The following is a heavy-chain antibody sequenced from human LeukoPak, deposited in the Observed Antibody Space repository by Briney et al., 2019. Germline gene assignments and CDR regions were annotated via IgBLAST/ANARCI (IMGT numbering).Heavy chain of an antibody. J-gene: IGHJ4*02. Sequence: GGSLRLSCAASGFTFSSYVMHWVRQAPGKGLVWVSIISYDGSNEYYADSVKGRFTISRDNAKNTLYLQMNSLRAADTAVYYCARDKVAPYLSSFDYWGQGTLVTVSS. CDR3: ARDKVAPYLSSFDY. CDR1: GFTFSSYV. V-gene: IGHV3-30*04. CDR2: ISYDGSNE. D-gene: IGHD6-6*01.